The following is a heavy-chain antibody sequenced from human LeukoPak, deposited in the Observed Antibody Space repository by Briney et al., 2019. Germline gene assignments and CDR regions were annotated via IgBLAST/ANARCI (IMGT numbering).Heavy chain of an antibody. D-gene: IGHD3-22*01. CDR3: GKDPYYCYSSGYYYY. CDR1: GYTFTGYY. J-gene: IGHJ4*02. CDR2: IKPNSGGT. V-gene: IGHV1-2*02. Sequence: ASVTVSCTASGYTFTGYYMHWVRQAPGQGLEWMGWIKPNSGGTNYAQKFKGRVTMTRGTSISTAYLELSRLRSDDTAVYYCGKDPYYCYSSGYYYYWGQGTLVTVSS.